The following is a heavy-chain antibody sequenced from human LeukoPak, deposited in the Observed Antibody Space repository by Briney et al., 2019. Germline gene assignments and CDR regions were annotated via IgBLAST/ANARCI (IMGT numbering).Heavy chain of an antibody. D-gene: IGHD1-26*01. Sequence: GGSLRLSWAASGCTFDDYAMHWVRQAPGKGLEWVSGISWNSGSIGYADSVKGRSTISRDNAKNSLYQQMNSLRAEDTALYYCAKAPFRGSGGATYFDHWGQGTLVTVSS. CDR2: ISWNSGSI. CDR3: AKAPFRGSGGATYFDH. CDR1: GCTFDDYA. J-gene: IGHJ4*02. V-gene: IGHV3-9*01.